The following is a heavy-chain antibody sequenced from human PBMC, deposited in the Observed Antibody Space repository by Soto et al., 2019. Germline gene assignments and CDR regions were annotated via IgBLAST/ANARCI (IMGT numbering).Heavy chain of an antibody. J-gene: IGHJ6*02. V-gene: IGHV4-59*01. CDR1: GGSISSYY. CDR3: ASNYYEGAVYYGMDV. CDR2: IYYSGST. Sequence: SETLSLTCTVSGGSISSYYWSWIRQPPGKGLEWIGYIYYSGSTNYNPSLKSRVTISVDTSKNQFSLKLSSVTAADTAVYYCASNYYEGAVYYGMDVWGQGTTVTVSS. D-gene: IGHD3-22*01.